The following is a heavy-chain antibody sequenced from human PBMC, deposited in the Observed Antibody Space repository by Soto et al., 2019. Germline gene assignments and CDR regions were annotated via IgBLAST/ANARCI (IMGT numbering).Heavy chain of an antibody. V-gene: IGHV4-34*01. Sequence: SETLSLTCDVYGGSFVGYYWSWLRQPPGKALEWVGEIDHSGAINYSPSLKSRVTISLDTSKKQFSLTMISLTAADTAIFYCARSPGYLYYYAMDFWGQGTTVTVSS. CDR1: GGSFVGYY. CDR3: ARSPGYLYYYAMDF. D-gene: IGHD1-1*01. CDR2: IDHSGAI. J-gene: IGHJ6*02.